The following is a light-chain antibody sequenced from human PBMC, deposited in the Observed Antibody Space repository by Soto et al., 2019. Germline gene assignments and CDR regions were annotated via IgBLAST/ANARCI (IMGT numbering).Light chain of an antibody. J-gene: IGLJ1*01. CDR1: SSNIGAGYD. CDR2: GKS. Sequence: QSVLTQPPSVSGAPGQRVSISCTVSSSNIGAGYDVHWYQQLPGTAPKLLIYGKSSRPSGVPDRFSGSKSGTSASLAITGLQAEDEADYYCQSFDSSLSGYVFGTGTKVTVL. CDR3: QSFDSSLSGYV. V-gene: IGLV1-40*01.